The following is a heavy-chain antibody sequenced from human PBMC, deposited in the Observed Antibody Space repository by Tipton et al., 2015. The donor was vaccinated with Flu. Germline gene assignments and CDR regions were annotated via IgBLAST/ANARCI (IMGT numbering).Heavy chain of an antibody. CDR2: IHYNGVT. CDR3: AREVGGEGKLDS. V-gene: IGHV4-61*02. D-gene: IGHD1-26*01. J-gene: IGHJ4*02. Sequence: TLSLTCTVSGSFFSTSDYIWTWVRRPAGKGLEWIGRIHYNGVTNYNPSLESRVTVSKDTSKNQFSLKLPSLTAADTAIYYCAREVGGEGKLDSWGQGALVTVSS. CDR1: GSFFSTSDYI.